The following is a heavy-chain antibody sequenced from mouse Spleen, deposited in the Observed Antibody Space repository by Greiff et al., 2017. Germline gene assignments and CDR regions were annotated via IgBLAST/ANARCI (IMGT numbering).Heavy chain of an antibody. V-gene: IGHV1-19*01. CDR2: INPYNGGT. Sequence: EVQLQESGPVLVKPGASVKMSCKASGYTFTDYYMNWVKQSHGKSLEWIGVINPYNGGTSYNQKFKGKATLTVDKSSSTAYMELNSLTSEDSAVYYCARRGYGAMDYWGQGTSVTVSS. D-gene: IGHD3-1*01. CDR3: ARRGYGAMDY. J-gene: IGHJ4*01. CDR1: GYTFTDYY.